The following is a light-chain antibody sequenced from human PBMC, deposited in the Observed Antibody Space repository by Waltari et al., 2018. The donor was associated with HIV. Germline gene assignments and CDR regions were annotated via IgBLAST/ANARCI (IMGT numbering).Light chain of an antibody. J-gene: IGLJ3*02. CDR2: DDA. CDR1: NIGSTS. Sequence: SYVLTQPPSVSVAPGETATVTCGGSNIGSTSVHWFQQKPGQAPEFVNYDDADRPSGIPKRVSGSNSGDTATRTIGRVEGGDEADYYCQVWDTISGHWVFGGGTKLTVL. V-gene: IGLV3-21*04. CDR3: QVWDTISGHWV.